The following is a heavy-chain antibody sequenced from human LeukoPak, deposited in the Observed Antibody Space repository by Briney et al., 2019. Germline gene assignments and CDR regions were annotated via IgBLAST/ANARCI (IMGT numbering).Heavy chain of an antibody. CDR1: GFTFSSYS. Sequence: GGSLRLSCAASGFTFSSYSMNWVRQAPGKGLEWVSYISSSSSTIYYADSVKGRFTISRDNAKNSLYLQMNSLRDEDTAVYYCAGYDSSGYYFSPGFDYWGQGTLVTVSS. V-gene: IGHV3-48*02. J-gene: IGHJ4*02. CDR2: ISSSSSTI. CDR3: AGYDSSGYYFSPGFDY. D-gene: IGHD3-22*01.